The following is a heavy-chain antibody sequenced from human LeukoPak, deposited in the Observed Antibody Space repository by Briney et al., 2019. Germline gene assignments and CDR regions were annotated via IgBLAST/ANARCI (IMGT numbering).Heavy chain of an antibody. CDR1: GFTFSSYW. CDR2: IKQDGSEK. D-gene: IGHD3-10*01. J-gene: IGHJ6*02. V-gene: IGHV3-7*03. Sequence: GGSLRLSCAASGFTFSSYWMNWVRQAPGKGLEWVANIKQDGSEKYYVDSVKGRFTISRDNAKNSLYLQMNSLRAEDTAVYYCAHAAIVYGSEGVDVWGQGTTVIVSS. CDR3: AHAAIVYGSEGVDV.